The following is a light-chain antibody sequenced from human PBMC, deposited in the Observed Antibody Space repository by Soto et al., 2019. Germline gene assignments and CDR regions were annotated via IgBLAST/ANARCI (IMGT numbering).Light chain of an antibody. CDR2: DAS. Sequence: DIQMTQSPSTLSASVGDRVIITCRASQSISSWLAWYQQKPGKAPNLLIYDASNLESGVPSRFSGSGSGTDFSLTISSLQPEDVATYFCQKYNSPPRTFGQGTKVDTK. CDR3: QKYNSPPRT. CDR1: QSISSW. J-gene: IGKJ1*01. V-gene: IGKV1-5*01.